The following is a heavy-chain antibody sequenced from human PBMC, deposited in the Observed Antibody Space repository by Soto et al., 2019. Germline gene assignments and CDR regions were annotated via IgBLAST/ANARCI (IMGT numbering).Heavy chain of an antibody. J-gene: IGHJ4*02. Sequence: PGGSLRLACAASGFTFSSYSMNWVRQAPGKGLEWVSSISSSSSYIYYADSVKGRFTISRDNAKNSLYLQMNSLRAEDTAVYYGARAGLYSDTIIDYWGQGTLVTVSS. CDR3: ARAGLYSDTIIDY. CDR2: ISSSSSYI. V-gene: IGHV3-21*01. CDR1: GFTFSSYS. D-gene: IGHD5-12*01.